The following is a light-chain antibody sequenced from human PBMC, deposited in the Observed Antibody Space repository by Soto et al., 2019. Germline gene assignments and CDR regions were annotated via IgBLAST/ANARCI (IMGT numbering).Light chain of an antibody. V-gene: IGLV2-11*01. J-gene: IGLJ1*01. CDR2: DVT. CDR3: CSYGGRHTLGV. Sequence: QSALTQPRSVSGSPGQSVTISCTGTSSDVGGYNYVSWYQQHPGKAPKVMIYDVTKRPSGVPDRFSGSKSGNTASLTISGLQAEDEADYYCCSYGGRHTLGVFGTGTKVTVL. CDR1: SSDVGGYNY.